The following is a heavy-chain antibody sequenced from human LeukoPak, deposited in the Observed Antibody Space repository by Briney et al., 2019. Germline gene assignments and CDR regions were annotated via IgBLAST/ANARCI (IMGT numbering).Heavy chain of an antibody. CDR1: GFTFSDHY. CDR3: ARVFRDAFDI. CDR2: SRNKVNSYTT. V-gene: IGHV3-72*01. J-gene: IGHJ3*02. D-gene: IGHD2/OR15-2a*01. Sequence: GGSLRLSCAASGFTFSDHYMDWVRQAPGKGLEWVGRSRNKVNSYTTAYAASVKGRFNISRDDSKNSLYLQMNSLKTEDTAVYYCARVFRDAFDIWGQGTMVPVSS.